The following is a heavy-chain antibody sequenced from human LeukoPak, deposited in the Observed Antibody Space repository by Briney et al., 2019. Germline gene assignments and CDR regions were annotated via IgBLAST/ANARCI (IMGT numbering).Heavy chain of an antibody. J-gene: IGHJ4*02. CDR2: IYSGGST. CDR1: GFTFSSYA. Sequence: GGSLRLSCAASGFTFSSYAMSWVRQAPGKGLEWASVIYSGGSTYYADSVKGRFTISRDNSKNTLYLQMNSLRAEDTAVYYCARAVGPFDYWGQGTLVTVSS. D-gene: IGHD1-26*01. CDR3: ARAVGPFDY. V-gene: IGHV3-53*01.